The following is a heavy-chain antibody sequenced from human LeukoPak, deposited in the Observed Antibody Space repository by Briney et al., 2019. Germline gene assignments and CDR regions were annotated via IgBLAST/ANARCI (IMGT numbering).Heavy chain of an antibody. V-gene: IGHV4-34*01. CDR1: GGSFSGYY. J-gene: IGHJ4*02. CDR3: ARELAYCGGDCYGRFDY. D-gene: IGHD2-21*02. Sequence: PSETLSLTCAVYGGSFSGYYWSWIRQPPGKGLEWIGEINHSGSTNYNPSLKSRVTISVDTSKNQFSLKLSSVTAADTAVYYCARELAYCGGDCYGRFDYWGQGTLVTVSS. CDR2: INHSGST.